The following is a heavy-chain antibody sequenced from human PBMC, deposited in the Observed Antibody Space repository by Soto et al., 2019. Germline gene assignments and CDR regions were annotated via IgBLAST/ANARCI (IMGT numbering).Heavy chain of an antibody. V-gene: IGHV3-49*03. Sequence: PGGSLRLSCTASGFTFGDYAMSWFRQAPGKGLEWVGFIRSKAYGGTTEYAASVKGRFTISRDDSKSIAYLQMNSLKTEDTAVYYCTRDTNTSFDWLWYNYYYYGMDVWGQGTTVTVSS. CDR1: GFTFGDYA. J-gene: IGHJ6*02. CDR2: IRSKAYGGTT. CDR3: TRDTNTSFDWLWYNYYYYGMDV. D-gene: IGHD3-9*01.